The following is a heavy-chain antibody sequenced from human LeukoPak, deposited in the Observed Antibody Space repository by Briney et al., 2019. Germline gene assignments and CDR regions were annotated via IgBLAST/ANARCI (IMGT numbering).Heavy chain of an antibody. D-gene: IGHD3-10*01. CDR3: AGGSGFRTFFGY. CDR1: GFTFSSYG. V-gene: IGHV3-30*03. J-gene: IGHJ4*02. Sequence: PGGSLRLSCAASGFTFSSYGMHWVRQAPGKGLEWVAVISYDGSNKYYADSVKGRFTISRDNSKNTLYLQMNSLRAEDTAVYYCAGGSGFRTFFGYWGQGTLVTVSS. CDR2: ISYDGSNK.